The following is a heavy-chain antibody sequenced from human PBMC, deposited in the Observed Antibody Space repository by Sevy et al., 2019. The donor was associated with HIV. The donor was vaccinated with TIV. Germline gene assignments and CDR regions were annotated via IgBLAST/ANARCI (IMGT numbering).Heavy chain of an antibody. CDR2: INSDGSST. J-gene: IGHJ3*02. Sequence: GGSLRLSCAASEFTFSSYWMHWVRQAPGKGLVWVSRINSDGSSTSYADSVKGRFTISRDNAKNTVYLQMNTLRDEDTAVYYCGREIKPRGGSGKDAFDIWGQGTMVTVSS. CDR1: EFTFSSYW. CDR3: GREIKPRGGSGKDAFDI. V-gene: IGHV3-74*01. D-gene: IGHD3-10*01.